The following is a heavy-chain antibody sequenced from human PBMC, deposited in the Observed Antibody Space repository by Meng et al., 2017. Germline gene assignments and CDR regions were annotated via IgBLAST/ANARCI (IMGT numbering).Heavy chain of an antibody. CDR2: IRWNSGSI. D-gene: IGHD6-13*01. CDR1: GFTFDDYA. Sequence: LTGAASGFTFDDYAMHWVRQAPGKGLEWVSGIRWNSGSIGYADSVKGRFTISRDNAKNSLYLQMNSRRAEDTALYYCAKEGPRAGYSSSWYPLVGAFDIWGQGTMVTVAS. CDR3: AKEGPRAGYSSSWYPLVGAFDI. V-gene: IGHV3-9*01. J-gene: IGHJ3*02.